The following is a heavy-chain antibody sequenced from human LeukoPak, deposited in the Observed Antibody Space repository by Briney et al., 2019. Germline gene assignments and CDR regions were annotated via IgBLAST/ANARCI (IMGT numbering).Heavy chain of an antibody. Sequence: AASVKVSCKASGGTFSSYAISWVRQAPGQGLEWMGWMNPNSGNTGYAQKFQGRVTMTRNTSISTAYMELSSLRSEDTAVYYCARGHIAAAGADYWGQGTLVTVSS. CDR1: GGTFSSYA. D-gene: IGHD6-13*01. V-gene: IGHV1-8*02. J-gene: IGHJ4*02. CDR2: MNPNSGNT. CDR3: ARGHIAAAGADY.